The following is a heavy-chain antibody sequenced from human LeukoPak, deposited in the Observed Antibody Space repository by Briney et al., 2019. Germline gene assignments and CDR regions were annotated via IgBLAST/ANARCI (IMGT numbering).Heavy chain of an antibody. J-gene: IGHJ6*03. CDR2: ISSSSSYI. CDR3: AREVVPAAIYYYYYYMDV. Sequence: GGSLRLSCAASGFTFSSYSMNWVRQAPGKGLEWVSSISSSSSYIYYADSVKGRFTISRDNAKNSLYLQMNSLRAEDTAVYYCAREVVPAAIYYYYYYMDVWGKGTTVTVSS. CDR1: GFTFSSYS. V-gene: IGHV3-21*01. D-gene: IGHD2-2*01.